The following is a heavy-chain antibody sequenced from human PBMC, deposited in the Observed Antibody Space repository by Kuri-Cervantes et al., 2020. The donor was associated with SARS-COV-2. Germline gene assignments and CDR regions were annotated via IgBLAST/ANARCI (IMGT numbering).Heavy chain of an antibody. D-gene: IGHD4-23*01. CDR1: GFTFSSYG. Sequence: GESLKISCAASGFTFSSYGMHWVRQAPGKGLEWVAVISYDGSNKYYADAVKGRFTNSRDNSKNTLYLQMNSLRAEDTAVYYCAKEWSLGGNFRYYFDYWGQGTLVTVSS. CDR3: AKEWSLGGNFRYYFDY. V-gene: IGHV3-30*18. J-gene: IGHJ4*02. CDR2: ISYDGSNK.